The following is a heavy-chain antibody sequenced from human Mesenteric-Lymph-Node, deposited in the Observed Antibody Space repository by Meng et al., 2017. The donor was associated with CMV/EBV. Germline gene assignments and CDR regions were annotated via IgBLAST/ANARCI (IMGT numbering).Heavy chain of an antibody. CDR1: GFTFDDYA. D-gene: IGHD1-7*01. CDR2: ISWNSGSI. V-gene: IGHV3-9*01. CDR3: ARDLGYNWNSI. J-gene: IGHJ4*02. Sequence: SLKISCAASGFTFDDYAMHWVRQAPGKGLEWVSGISWNSGSIGYADSVKGRFTISRDNAKNSLYLQMNSLRAEDTAVYYCARDLGYNWNSIWGQGTLVTVSS.